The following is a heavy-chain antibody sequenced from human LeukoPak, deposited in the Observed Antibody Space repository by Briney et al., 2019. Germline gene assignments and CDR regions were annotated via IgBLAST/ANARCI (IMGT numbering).Heavy chain of an antibody. CDR2: IYYSGGT. J-gene: IGHJ6*03. V-gene: IGHV4-59*01. D-gene: IGHD2-8*01. CDR3: ARGHDCTNGVCQGPYYYYMDV. Sequence: SETLSLTCTVSGGSISSYYWSWIRQPPGKGLEWIGYIYYSGGTKYNPSLKSRVTISVDTSKNQLSLKLSSVTAADTAVYYCARGHDCTNGVCQGPYYYYMDVWGKGTTVTVSS. CDR1: GGSISSYY.